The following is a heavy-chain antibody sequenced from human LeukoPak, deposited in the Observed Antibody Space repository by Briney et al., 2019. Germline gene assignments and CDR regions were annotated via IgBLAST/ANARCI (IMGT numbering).Heavy chain of an antibody. Sequence: SVKVSCKPSVGTFSSYGISWVRQAPGQGLEWVGRIIPILGIANYAQKFQGRVTITADKSTSTAYMELSSLRSEDTAVYYCARDLGDSLHAFDIWGQGTLVTVSS. V-gene: IGHV1-69*04. CDR2: IIPILGIA. J-gene: IGHJ3*02. CDR1: VGTFSSYG. D-gene: IGHD2-21*01. CDR3: ARDLGDSLHAFDI.